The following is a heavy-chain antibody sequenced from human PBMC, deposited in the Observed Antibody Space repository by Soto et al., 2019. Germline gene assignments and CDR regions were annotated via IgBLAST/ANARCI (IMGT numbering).Heavy chain of an antibody. V-gene: IGHV3-48*03. J-gene: IGHJ4*01. D-gene: IGHD6-6*01. CDR2: IGRSGETI. Sequence: PGLSLSLCARGAWVTFRGFDVRWVRKTPRKGLEWLSYIGRSGETIYYADSVKGRFTISRDNAKSSLFLQMNGLRDEDTGIYYCVRNSRGGAARRPTLYYW. CDR1: WVTFRGFD. CDR3: VRNSRGGAARRPTLYY.